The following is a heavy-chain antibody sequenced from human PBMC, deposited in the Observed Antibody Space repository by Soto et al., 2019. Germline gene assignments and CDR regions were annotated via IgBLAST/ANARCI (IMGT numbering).Heavy chain of an antibody. Sequence: SAKVSSKASGYTFTSYYMHWGRQAPVQGLEWMGIINPSGGSTSYAQKFQGRVTMTRDTSTSTVYMELSSLRSEDKAVYYCARVAYSGYGAFDYWGQGTLVTVYS. CDR3: ARVAYSGYGAFDY. D-gene: IGHD5-12*01. V-gene: IGHV1-46*01. J-gene: IGHJ4*02. CDR2: INPSGGST. CDR1: GYTFTSYY.